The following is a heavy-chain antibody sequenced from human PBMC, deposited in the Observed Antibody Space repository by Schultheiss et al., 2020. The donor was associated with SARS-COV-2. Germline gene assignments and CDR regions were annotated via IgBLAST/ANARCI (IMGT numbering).Heavy chain of an antibody. Sequence: GGSLRLSCAASGFTFSSYWMSWVRQAPGKGLEWVAVISYDGSNKYYADSVKGRFTISRDNSKNTLYLQMNSLRAEDTAVYYCAKDPARTVYYYMDVWGKGTTVTVSS. J-gene: IGHJ6*03. CDR2: ISYDGSNK. CDR1: GFTFSSYW. D-gene: IGHD2-2*01. CDR3: AKDPARTVYYYMDV. V-gene: IGHV3-30*18.